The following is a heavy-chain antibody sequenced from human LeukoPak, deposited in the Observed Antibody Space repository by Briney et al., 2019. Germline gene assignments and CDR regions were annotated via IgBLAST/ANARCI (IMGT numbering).Heavy chain of an antibody. CDR2: IYYSGST. Sequence: SETLSLTCTVSGGSISSYYWSWIRQPPGKGLEWIGYIYYSGSTNYNPSLKSRVTISVDASENHLSLKLSSVTAADTAVYYCARFRTLGASFDYWGQGSLVAVSS. D-gene: IGHD1-26*01. CDR1: GGSISSYY. CDR3: ARFRTLGASFDY. J-gene: IGHJ4*02. V-gene: IGHV4-59*08.